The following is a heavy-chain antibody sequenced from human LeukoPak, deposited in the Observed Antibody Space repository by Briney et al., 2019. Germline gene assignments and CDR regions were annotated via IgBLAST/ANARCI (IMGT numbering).Heavy chain of an antibody. Sequence: SETLSLTCTVSGGSISSDYWSWIRQPPGKGLEWIGYIYYSGSTYYNPSLKSRVTISVDTSKNQFSLKLSSVTAADTAVYYCAREGWGRAFDIWGQGTMVTVSS. CDR3: AREGWGRAFDI. V-gene: IGHV4-59*06. J-gene: IGHJ3*02. D-gene: IGHD5-24*01. CDR1: GGSISSDY. CDR2: IYYSGST.